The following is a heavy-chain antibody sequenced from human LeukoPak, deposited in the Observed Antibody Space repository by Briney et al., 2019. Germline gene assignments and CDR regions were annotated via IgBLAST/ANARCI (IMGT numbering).Heavy chain of an antibody. CDR1: GFTIDDYG. D-gene: IGHD6-19*01. J-gene: IGHJ4*02. CDR3: ASGDSNGWYFDN. CDR2: INLNGGST. V-gene: IGHV3-20*04. Sequence: GGSLRLSXAASGFTIDDYGMSWVRQVPGKGLDWVSGINLNGGSTGYADSVKGRFTISRDNAKNSLYLQMNSLRAEDTALYYCASGDSNGWYFDNWGQGTLVSVSS.